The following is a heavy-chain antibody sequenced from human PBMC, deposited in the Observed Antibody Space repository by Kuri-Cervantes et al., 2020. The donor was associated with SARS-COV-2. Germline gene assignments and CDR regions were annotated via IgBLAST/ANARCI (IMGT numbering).Heavy chain of an antibody. D-gene: IGHD3-3*01. CDR2: ISSSSSYI. CDR3: ASLSNLEWLPP. Sequence: GESLKISCAASGFTFSSYSMNWVRQAPGKGLEWVSSISSSSSYIYYADSVKGRFTISRDNAKNSLYLQMNSLRAEDTAVYYCASLSNLEWLPPWGQGTLVTVSS. J-gene: IGHJ5*02. V-gene: IGHV3-21*01. CDR1: GFTFSSYS.